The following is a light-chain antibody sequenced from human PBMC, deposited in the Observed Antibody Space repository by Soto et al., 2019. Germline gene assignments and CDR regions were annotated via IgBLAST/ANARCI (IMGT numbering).Light chain of an antibody. CDR3: QQYNDWPRT. V-gene: IGKV3-15*01. Sequence: EVVLTQSPGTLSLSPGEGVTLSFRASQLFSSNLAWYQRRPGQAPRLLIYGSSTRATGVPPRFSGSASGTEFTLTISSLQSEDFGVYYCQQYNDWPRTFGQGTRLEIK. CDR1: QLFSSN. J-gene: IGKJ5*01. CDR2: GSS.